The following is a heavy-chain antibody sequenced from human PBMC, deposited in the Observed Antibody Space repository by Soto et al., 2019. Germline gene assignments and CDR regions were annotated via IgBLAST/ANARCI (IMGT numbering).Heavy chain of an antibody. D-gene: IGHD1-20*01. CDR1: GGSISRYY. Sequence: SETLSLTCTVSGGSISRYYWSWIRQPPGKGLEWIGYIYYSGSTNYNPSLKSRVTISVDTSKNQFSLKLSSVTAADTAVDYYARGGLGITGTFDYWGQGTLVTVSS. CDR3: ARGGLGITGTFDY. CDR2: IYYSGST. V-gene: IGHV4-59*01. J-gene: IGHJ4*02.